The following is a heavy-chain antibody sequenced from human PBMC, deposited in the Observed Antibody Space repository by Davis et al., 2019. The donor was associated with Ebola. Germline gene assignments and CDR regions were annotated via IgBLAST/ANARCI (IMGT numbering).Heavy chain of an antibody. CDR2: IDSGGST. V-gene: IGHV3-53*01. Sequence: GESLKIYCAASGFTVSSNYMSWVRQAPGKGLEWVSVIDSGGSTYYADSVKGRFTIPRDNSKNTLYLQMNSLRAEDTAVYYCAKDVDIVVVPRYYYFWSGQSPAFDYWGQGTLVTVSS. J-gene: IGHJ4*02. CDR1: GFTVSSNY. D-gene: IGHD2-2*03. CDR3: AKDVDIVVVPRYYYFWSGQSPAFDY.